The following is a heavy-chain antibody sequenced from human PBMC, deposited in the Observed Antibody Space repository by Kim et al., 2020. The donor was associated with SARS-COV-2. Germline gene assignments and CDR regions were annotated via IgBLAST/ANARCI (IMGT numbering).Heavy chain of an antibody. CDR3: AKAWNYYDSSGLDY. CDR1: GFTFSSYA. J-gene: IGHJ4*02. CDR2: ISGSGGST. D-gene: IGHD3-22*01. Sequence: GGSLRLYCAASGFTFSSYAMSWVRQAPGKGLEWVSAISGSGGSTYYADSVKGRFTISRDNSKNTLYLQMNSLRAEDTAVYYCAKAWNYYDSSGLDYWGQGTLVTVSS. V-gene: IGHV3-23*01.